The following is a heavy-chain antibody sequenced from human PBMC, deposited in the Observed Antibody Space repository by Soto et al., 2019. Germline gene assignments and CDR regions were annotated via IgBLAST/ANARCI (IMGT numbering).Heavy chain of an antibody. CDR1: GFTFSNAW. Sequence: GALRLSCAASGFTFSNAWINWVRQAPGKGLEWVGRIKSKTDGGTPDYAAPVKGRFAITRDDSKNMVYLQMNSLKTEDTGIYYCTTESYSSIIVVRFDYWGHGTLVTVSS. V-gene: IGHV3-15*07. J-gene: IGHJ4*01. CDR3: TTESYSSIIVVRFDY. CDR2: IKSKTDGGTP. D-gene: IGHD3-22*01.